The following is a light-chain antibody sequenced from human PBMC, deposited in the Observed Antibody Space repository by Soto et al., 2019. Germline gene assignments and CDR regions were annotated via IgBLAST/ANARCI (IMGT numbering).Light chain of an antibody. V-gene: IGKV1-39*01. CDR3: QRSYSTAWT. CDR1: QCISTY. J-gene: IGKJ1*01. Sequence: DIQMTKSPSSLSAYVEDRVTITCRASQCISTYLNWYHQKPGKAPKLLIYAASSLQSGVPSRFSGSGSETDFTLTISCLQPEDFATYSCQRSYSTAWTFGQGTKADVK. CDR2: AAS.